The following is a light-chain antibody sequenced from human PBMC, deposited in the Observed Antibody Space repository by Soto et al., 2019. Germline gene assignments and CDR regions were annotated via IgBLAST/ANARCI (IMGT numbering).Light chain of an antibody. Sequence: QSVLTQPASLSGSPGQSITISCTGTSSDVGGYNSVSWYQQHPGEVPKLMIYDVSNRPSGVSNRFSGSKSGNTASLTISGLQAEDESDYYCSSFTSSGTRVFGGGTKLTVL. CDR3: SSFTSSGTRV. CDR1: SSDVGGYNS. J-gene: IGLJ3*02. V-gene: IGLV2-14*01. CDR2: DVS.